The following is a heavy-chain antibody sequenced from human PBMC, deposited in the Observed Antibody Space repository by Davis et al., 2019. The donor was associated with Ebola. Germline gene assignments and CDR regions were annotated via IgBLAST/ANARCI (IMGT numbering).Heavy chain of an antibody. V-gene: IGHV3-30*02. CDR2: IRYDGSNK. Sequence: GESLKISCAASGFTFSSYGMHWVRQAPGKGLEWVAFIRYDGSNKYYADSVKGRFTISRDNSKNTLYLQMNSLRAEDTAVYYCARDAELGYYFDYWGQGTLVTVSS. D-gene: IGHD7-27*01. J-gene: IGHJ4*02. CDR3: ARDAELGYYFDY. CDR1: GFTFSSYG.